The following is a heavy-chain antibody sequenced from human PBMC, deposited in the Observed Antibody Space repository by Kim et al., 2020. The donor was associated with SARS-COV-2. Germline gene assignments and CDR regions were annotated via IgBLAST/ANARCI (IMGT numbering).Heavy chain of an antibody. CDR2: INPNSGGT. CDR3: ARGYSGYDYRNVLNY. CDR1: GYTFTGYY. J-gene: IGHJ4*02. Sequence: ASVKVSCKASGYTFTGYYMHWVRQAPGQGLEWMGWINPNSGGTNYAQKFQGWVTMTRDTSISTAYMELSRLRSDDTAVYYCARGYSGYDYRNVLNYWGQGTLVTVSS. V-gene: IGHV1-2*04. D-gene: IGHD5-12*01.